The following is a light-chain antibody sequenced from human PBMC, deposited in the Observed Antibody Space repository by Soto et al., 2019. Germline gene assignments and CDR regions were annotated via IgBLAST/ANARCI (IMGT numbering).Light chain of an antibody. CDR1: SSDVGVYDY. CDR2: EVT. CDR3: RSYAGISNVI. V-gene: IGLV2-8*01. J-gene: IGLJ2*01. Sequence: QSALTQPPSASGSPGQSVTISCTGTSSDVGVYDYVSWYQQQSGKAPKLIIYEVTNRPSGVPDRFSGSKSGNTASLTVSGLQAEDEADYYCRSYAGISNVIFGAGTQLTVL.